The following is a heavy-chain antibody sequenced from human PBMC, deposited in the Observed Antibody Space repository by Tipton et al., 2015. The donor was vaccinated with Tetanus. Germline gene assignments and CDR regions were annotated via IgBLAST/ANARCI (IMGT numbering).Heavy chain of an antibody. Sequence: TLSLTCTVSGGSISSYYWSWIRQPPGKGLEWIGYIYYSGSTNYNPSLKSRVTISVDTSKNQFSLKLSSVTAADTAVYYCASSYYDSSGYNYWCFDLWGRGTLVTVSS. V-gene: IGHV4-59*13. CDR1: GGSISSYY. J-gene: IGHJ2*01. D-gene: IGHD3-22*01. CDR3: ASSYYDSSGYNYWCFDL. CDR2: IYYSGST.